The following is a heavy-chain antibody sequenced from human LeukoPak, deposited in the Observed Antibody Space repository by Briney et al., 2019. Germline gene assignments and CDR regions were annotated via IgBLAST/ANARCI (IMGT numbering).Heavy chain of an antibody. J-gene: IGHJ3*01. D-gene: IGHD3/OR15-3a*01. CDR2: ISPSGDIT. CDR1: EFHFSTHG. V-gene: IGHV3-23*01. CDR3: VRDLDWGAFDV. Sequence: GGSLRLSCAASEFHFSTHGMNWVRQAPGKGLEWVSGISPSGDITYCADSVMGRFTISRDNRKSTVSLQMNSLRAEDTALYYCVRDLDWGAFDVWGQGTKVTVSS.